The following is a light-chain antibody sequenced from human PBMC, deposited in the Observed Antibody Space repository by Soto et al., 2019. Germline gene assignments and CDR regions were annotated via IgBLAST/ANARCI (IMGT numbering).Light chain of an antibody. Sequence: ESVLTQSPGTLALSPGEKATLSCRASQSVSSSYLAWYQQKPGQAPRLLIYGAYSRATGIPDRFSGSGSGTEFTLTVSRLEPEDFAVYYCPQFGSSSWTFGQGTKVEIK. J-gene: IGKJ1*01. V-gene: IGKV3-20*01. CDR3: PQFGSSSWT. CDR1: QSVSSSY. CDR2: GAY.